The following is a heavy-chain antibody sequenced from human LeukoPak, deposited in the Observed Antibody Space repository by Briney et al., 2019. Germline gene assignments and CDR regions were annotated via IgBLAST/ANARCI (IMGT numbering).Heavy chain of an antibody. V-gene: IGHV4-39*01. Sequence: SETLSLTCTVSGGSISSTNYYWAWIRQPPGKGLEWIGTIYCSGNTYYNPSLKSRVTISVDTSKNQFALKLDSVTAADTAVYYCASNLSGYNSFDYWGQGTLVTVSS. CDR1: GGSISSTNYY. D-gene: IGHD5-12*01. CDR2: IYCSGNT. J-gene: IGHJ4*02. CDR3: ASNLSGYNSFDY.